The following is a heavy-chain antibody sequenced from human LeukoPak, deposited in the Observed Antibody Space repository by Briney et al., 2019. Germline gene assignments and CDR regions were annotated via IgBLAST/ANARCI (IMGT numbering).Heavy chain of an antibody. J-gene: IGHJ4*02. CDR1: GGSFSGYY. CDR3: ARVGRGSIRFGELWYYFDY. CDR2: INHSGST. D-gene: IGHD3-10*01. V-gene: IGHV4-34*01. Sequence: SETLSLTXAVYGGSFSGYYWSWIRQPPGKGLEWIGEINHSGSTNYNPSLKSRVTISVDTSKNQFSLKLSSVTAADTAVYYCARVGRGSIRFGELWYYFDYWGQGTLVTVSS.